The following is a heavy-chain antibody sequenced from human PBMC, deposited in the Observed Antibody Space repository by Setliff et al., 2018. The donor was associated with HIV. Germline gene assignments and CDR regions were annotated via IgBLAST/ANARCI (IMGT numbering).Heavy chain of an antibody. V-gene: IGHV1-69*06. CDR3: ARERAPHEPVFDS. Sequence: SVKVSCKTSGGIFTNYGFNWIRQAPGQGPEWMGDIVPTFGKPNYAEKFQDRVTITADKSTGTVYMELRHLRPDDTAIYYCARERAPHEPVFDSWGQGTLVTVSS. D-gene: IGHD4-4*01. CDR1: GGIFTNYG. J-gene: IGHJ4*02. CDR2: IVPTFGKP.